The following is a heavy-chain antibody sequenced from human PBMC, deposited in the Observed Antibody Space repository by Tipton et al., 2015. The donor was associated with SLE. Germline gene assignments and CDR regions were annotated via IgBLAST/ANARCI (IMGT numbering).Heavy chain of an antibody. CDR1: GGSFSNYY. Sequence: TLSLTCAVYGGSFSNYYWSWIRQPPGKGLEWIGEINHSGSTNYNPSLKSRVTISVDTPKNQFSLRLSSVTAADTAVYYCARSPGTARAECFHHWGQGTLVTVSS. CDR3: ARSPGTARAECFHH. D-gene: IGHD1-14*01. J-gene: IGHJ1*01. V-gene: IGHV4-34*01. CDR2: INHSGST.